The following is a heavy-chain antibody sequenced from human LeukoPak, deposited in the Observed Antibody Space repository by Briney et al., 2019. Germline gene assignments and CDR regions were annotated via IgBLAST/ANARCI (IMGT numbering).Heavy chain of an antibody. Sequence: GGSLRLSCAGSGFSFSSYGMHWVRQAPGKGLEWMAFIRSDGSNKYYADSVKGRFTISRDNSKNTLYLQMNSLRAEDTAVYYCARDASIAAAPYWGQGTLVTVSS. CDR2: IRSDGSNK. D-gene: IGHD6-13*01. CDR1: GFSFSSYG. J-gene: IGHJ4*02. CDR3: ARDASIAAAPY. V-gene: IGHV3-30*02.